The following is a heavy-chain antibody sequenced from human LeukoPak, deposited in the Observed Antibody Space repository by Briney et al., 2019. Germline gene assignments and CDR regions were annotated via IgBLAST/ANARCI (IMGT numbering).Heavy chain of an antibody. D-gene: IGHD6-19*01. J-gene: IGHJ4*02. CDR2: ISYDGSNK. CDR3: AKDSYSSPDY. V-gene: IGHV3-30*18. Sequence: PGRSLRLSCAASGFTFSSYGMHWVRQAPGKGLEWVAAISYDGSNKYYADSVKGRFTISRDNSKNTLYLQMNSLRAEDTAVYYCAKDSYSSPDYWGQGTLVTVSS. CDR1: GFTFSSYG.